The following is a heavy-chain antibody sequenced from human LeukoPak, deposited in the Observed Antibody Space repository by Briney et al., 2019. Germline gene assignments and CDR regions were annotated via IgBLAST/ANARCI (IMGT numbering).Heavy chain of an antibody. CDR1: GGTFSSYA. CDR3: ARGKRGRYFDWFLETPLDAFDI. J-gene: IGHJ3*02. CDR2: IIPIFGTA. D-gene: IGHD3-9*01. V-gene: IGHV1-69*13. Sequence: GASVNVSCKASGGTFSSYAISWVRQAPGQGLEWMGGIIPIFGTANYAQKFQGRVTITADESTSTAYMELSSLRSEDTAVYYCARGKRGRYFDWFLETPLDAFDIWGQGTMVTVSS.